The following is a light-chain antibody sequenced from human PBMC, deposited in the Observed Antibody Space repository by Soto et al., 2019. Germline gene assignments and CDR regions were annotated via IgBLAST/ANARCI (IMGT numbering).Light chain of an antibody. CDR1: ESIVGY. CDR3: QQSYTTPFT. V-gene: IGKV1-39*01. J-gene: IGKJ3*01. CDR2: AAS. Sequence: DIQMTQSPSSLSASVGDRVTITCRANESIVGYLNWYQQKPGKAPKLLIYAASSLRSGVPSRFSGSGSGTDFTLTISSLQPEDFATYHFQQSYTTPFTFGPGTQVDIK.